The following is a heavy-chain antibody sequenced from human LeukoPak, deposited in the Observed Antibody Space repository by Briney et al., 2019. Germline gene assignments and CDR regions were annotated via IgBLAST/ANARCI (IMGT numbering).Heavy chain of an antibody. CDR1: GGSISSSSYY. D-gene: IGHD2-15*01. V-gene: IGHV4-39*01. CDR2: IYYSGST. CDR3: ARQRGYCSGSRCYLSWFDP. Sequence: SETLSLTCTVSGGSISSSSYYWGWIRQPPGKGLEWIGNIYYSGSTYYNPSLKSRVTISVDTSRNQFSLKLSSVTAADTAVYYCARQRGYCSGSRCYLSWFDPWGQGTLVTVSS. J-gene: IGHJ5*02.